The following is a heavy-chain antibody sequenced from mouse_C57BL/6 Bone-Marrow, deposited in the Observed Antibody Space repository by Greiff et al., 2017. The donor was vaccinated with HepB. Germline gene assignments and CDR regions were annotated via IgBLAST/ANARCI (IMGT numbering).Heavy chain of an antibody. D-gene: IGHD1-1*01. V-gene: IGHV5-17*01. CDR1: GFTLSDYG. J-gene: IGHJ1*03. Sequence: EVQLVESGGGLVKPGGSLKLSCAASGFTLSDYGMHWVRQAPETGLEWVAYISSGSSTIYYADTVKGRFTISRDNAKNTLFLQMTSLRSADTAMYYCARGYYGSSPYWYFDVWGTGTTVTVSS. CDR2: ISSGSSTI. CDR3: ARGYYGSSPYWYFDV.